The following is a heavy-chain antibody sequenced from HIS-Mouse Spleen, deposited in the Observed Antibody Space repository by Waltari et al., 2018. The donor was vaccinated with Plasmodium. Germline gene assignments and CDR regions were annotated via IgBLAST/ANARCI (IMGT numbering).Heavy chain of an antibody. J-gene: IGHJ3*02. D-gene: IGHD6-6*01. Sequence: EVQLVESGGGLVQPGGSLRLSCAASGFTFSSYWMRWVRQAPGKGLEWVANIKQDGSEKYYVDSVKGRFTISRDNSKNTLYLQMNSLRAEDTAVYYCARGMKSSSSAFDIWGQGTMVTVSS. V-gene: IGHV3-7*03. CDR2: IKQDGSEK. CDR3: ARGMKSSSSAFDI. CDR1: GFTFSSYW.